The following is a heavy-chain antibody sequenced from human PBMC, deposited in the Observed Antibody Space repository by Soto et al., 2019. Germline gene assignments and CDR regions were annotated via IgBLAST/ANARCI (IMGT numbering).Heavy chain of an antibody. D-gene: IGHD6-19*01. CDR2: ISGSDGST. CDR1: GFTFSSYA. Sequence: GSLRLSCAAYGFTFSSYAMSWVRQAPGKGLEWVSTISGSDGSTYYADSVKGRFTISRDNSKNTPYLQMNSLRAEDTAVYYCAKEYSSGWYYFDYWGQGTLVTVSS. J-gene: IGHJ4*02. CDR3: AKEYSSGWYYFDY. V-gene: IGHV3-23*01.